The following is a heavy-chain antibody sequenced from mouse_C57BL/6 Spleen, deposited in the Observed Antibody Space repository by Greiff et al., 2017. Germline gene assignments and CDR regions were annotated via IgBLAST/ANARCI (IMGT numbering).Heavy chain of an antibody. J-gene: IGHJ1*03. D-gene: IGHD1-1*01. CDR1: GFNIKNTY. V-gene: IGHV14-3*01. CDR3: ARGYYGSSGGYFDV. CDR2: IDPANGNT. Sequence: EVKLVESVAELVRPGASVKLSCTASGFNIKNTYMHWVKQRSEQGLEWIGRIDPANGNTKYAPKFQGKATITADTSSNTAYLQLSSLTSEDTAIYYCARGYYGSSGGYFDVWGTGTTVTVSS.